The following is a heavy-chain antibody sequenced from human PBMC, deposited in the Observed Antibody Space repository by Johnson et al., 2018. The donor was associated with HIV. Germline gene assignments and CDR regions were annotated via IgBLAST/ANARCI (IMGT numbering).Heavy chain of an antibody. CDR3: AKAVAGGYDAFDS. J-gene: IGHJ3*02. V-gene: IGHV3-30*04. CDR2: ISFDGSNK. Sequence: QMLLVESGGGVVQPGRSLRLSCAASGFTFSSYAMHWVRQAPGKGLEWVAVISFDGSNKNYADSVKGRFTISRDNSKNTLYLPMNSLRAEDTSVYYCAKAVAGGYDAFDSWGEGTMITVSS. CDR1: GFTFSSYA. D-gene: IGHD2-15*01.